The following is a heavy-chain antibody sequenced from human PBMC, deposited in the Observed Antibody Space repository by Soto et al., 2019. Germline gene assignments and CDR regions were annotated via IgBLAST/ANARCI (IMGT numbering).Heavy chain of an antibody. CDR3: ARDYEFGFDI. J-gene: IGHJ3*02. D-gene: IGHD3-22*01. CDR2: IKPDGSEK. CDR1: AFPLSSDW. Sequence: EVQLVESGGGLVQPGGSLRLSCEASAFPLSSDWMGWVRQAPGKGLEWVANIKPDGSEKYYVDSVKGRFTISRDNTKNSLYLQMSTLRPEDTAIYYCARDYEFGFDIWGQGTLVTVSS. V-gene: IGHV3-7*01.